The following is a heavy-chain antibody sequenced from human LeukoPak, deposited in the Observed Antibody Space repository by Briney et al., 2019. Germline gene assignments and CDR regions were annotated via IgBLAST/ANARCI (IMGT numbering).Heavy chain of an antibody. J-gene: IGHJ6*03. D-gene: IGHD6-6*01. V-gene: IGHV4-4*07. CDR1: GGSISSYY. CDR2: IHISGST. Sequence: SETLSLTCTVSGGSISSYYWSWIRQPAGKGLEWIGRIHISGSTNYNPSLKSRVTMSVDTSKNQFSLKLSSVTAADTAVYYCARDYTSSGCYYYMDVWGKGTTVTVS. CDR3: ARDYTSSGCYYYMDV.